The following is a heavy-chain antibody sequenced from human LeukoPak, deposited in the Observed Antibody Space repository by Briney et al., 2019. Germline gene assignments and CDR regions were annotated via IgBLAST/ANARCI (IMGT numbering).Heavy chain of an antibody. J-gene: IGHJ4*02. CDR3: ARVDYITGTTSQSPTSSFDY. CDR2: ISSSSSYI. V-gene: IGHV3-21*01. Sequence: GGSLRLSCAASGFTFSSYSMNWVRKAPGKGLEWVSSISSSSSYIYYADSVKGRFTISRDNAKNSLYLQMNSLRAEDTAVYYCARVDYITGTTSQSPTSSFDYWGQGTLVTVSS. CDR1: GFTFSSYS. D-gene: IGHD1-7*01.